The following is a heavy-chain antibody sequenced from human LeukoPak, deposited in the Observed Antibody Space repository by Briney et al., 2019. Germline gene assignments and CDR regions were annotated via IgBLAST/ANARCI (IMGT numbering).Heavy chain of an antibody. CDR3: ARSSMAALAKGGFYYFDN. CDR1: GGSTGSPKYY. D-gene: IGHD6-6*01. J-gene: IGHJ4*02. Sequence: SQTLSLTCTVSGGSTGSPKYYWSWIRQRPGKGLEWIGYVYYSGGTYYNPSLKSRATISVDTSNDQFSLNLYSMTAADTAVYYCARSSMAALAKGGFYYFDNWSQGTLVTVS. V-gene: IGHV4-31*03. CDR2: VYYSGGT.